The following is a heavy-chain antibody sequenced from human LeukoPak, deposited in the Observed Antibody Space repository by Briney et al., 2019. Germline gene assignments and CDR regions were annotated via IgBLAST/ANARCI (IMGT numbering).Heavy chain of an antibody. Sequence: GSLRLSCAASGFTLSSYGMHWVRQAPGKGLEWVAVISYDGSNKYYADSVKGRFTISRDNSKNTLYLQMNSLRAEDTAVYYCAKPYGRCFDYWGQGTLVTVSS. CDR2: ISYDGSNK. CDR3: AKPYGRCFDY. V-gene: IGHV3-30*18. D-gene: IGHD3-10*01. CDR1: GFTLSSYG. J-gene: IGHJ4*02.